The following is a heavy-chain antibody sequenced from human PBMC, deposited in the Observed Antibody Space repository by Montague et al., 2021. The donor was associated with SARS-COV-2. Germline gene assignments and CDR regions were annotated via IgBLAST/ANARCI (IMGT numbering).Heavy chain of an antibody. CDR1: GGSIMSPYFH. J-gene: IGHJ4*02. Sequence: SETLSLTCTVSGGSIMSPYFHWDWIRQAPGKGLEWVGSLYYGGTNYFKPSLGSRVTLSVDTTRSQFSLELSSVTAADTAVYYCARLMTDWTGNAYSGYFDYWGQGTMVTVSS. V-gene: IGHV4-39*01. D-gene: IGHD3/OR15-3a*01. CDR3: ARLMTDWTGNAYSGYFDY. CDR2: LYYGGTN.